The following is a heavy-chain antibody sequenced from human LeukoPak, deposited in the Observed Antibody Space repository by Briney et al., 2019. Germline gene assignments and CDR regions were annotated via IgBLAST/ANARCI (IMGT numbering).Heavy chain of an antibody. CDR2: IYYSGST. V-gene: IGHV4-30-4*08. CDR1: GGSISSGDYY. J-gene: IGHJ5*02. Sequence: SETLSLTCTVSGGSISSGDYYWRWIRQPPGKGLEWIGYIYYSGSTYYNPSLKSRVTISVDTSKNQFSLKLSSVTAADTAVYYCARDLYDFWSGYSAYNWFDPWGQGTLVTVSS. D-gene: IGHD3-3*01. CDR3: ARDLYDFWSGYSAYNWFDP.